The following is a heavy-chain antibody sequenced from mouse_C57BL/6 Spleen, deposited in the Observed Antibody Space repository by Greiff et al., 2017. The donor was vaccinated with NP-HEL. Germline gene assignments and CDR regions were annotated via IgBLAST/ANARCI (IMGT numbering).Heavy chain of an antibody. CDR2: IRSKSNNYAT. D-gene: IGHD1-3*01. Sequence: DVKLVESGGGLVQPKGSLKLSCAASGFSFNTYAMNWVRQAPGKGLEWVARIRSKSNNYATYYADSVKDRFTISRDDSESMLYLQMNNLKTEDTAMYYCVRQGGSSDVWGTGTTVTVSS. V-gene: IGHV10-1*01. CDR3: VRQGGSSDV. CDR1: GFSFNTYA. J-gene: IGHJ1*03.